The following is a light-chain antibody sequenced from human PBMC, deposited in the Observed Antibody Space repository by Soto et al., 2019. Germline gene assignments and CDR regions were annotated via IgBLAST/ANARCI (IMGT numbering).Light chain of an antibody. J-gene: IGLJ1*01. CDR1: SNNVGAYHY. CDR3: SSYTSSNTPYV. Sequence: QSALTQLASVSGSPGQSSTISCTGSSNNVGAYHYVSWYQHHPGKAPKLILYEFTARPSGVSSRFSGSKSGNTASLTISGLQADDEANYYCSSYTSSNTPYVFGTGTKVSVL. V-gene: IGLV2-14*01. CDR2: EFT.